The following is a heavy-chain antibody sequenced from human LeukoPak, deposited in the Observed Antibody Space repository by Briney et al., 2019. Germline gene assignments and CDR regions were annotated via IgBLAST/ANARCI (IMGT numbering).Heavy chain of an antibody. V-gene: IGHV1-2*02. J-gene: IGHJ4*02. Sequence: ASVKVSFKASGYTFTGYYMHWVRQVPGQALEWMGWINPNSGGTNYAQKFQGRVTMTRGTSITTAYMELSRMRSDDTAVYYCARGFSSWYLSPYYLEYCGQGTPVTVSS. D-gene: IGHD6-13*01. CDR2: INPNSGGT. CDR3: ARGFSSWYLSPYYLEY. CDR1: GYTFTGYY.